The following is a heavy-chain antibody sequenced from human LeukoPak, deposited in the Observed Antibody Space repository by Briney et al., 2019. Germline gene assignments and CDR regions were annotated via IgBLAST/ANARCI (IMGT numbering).Heavy chain of an antibody. CDR1: GFTFNTYG. CDR2: ISGSGGTT. V-gene: IGHV3-23*01. CDR3: AKSGSYSSAWYAGDWFDP. J-gene: IGHJ5*02. Sequence: GGSLRPSCAASGFTFNTYGMSWVRQAPGKGLEWVSSISGSGGTTYYADSVKGRLTISRDNSKNTLYLQMNSLRAEDTAVYYCAKSGSYSSAWYAGDWFDPWGQGTPVTVSS. D-gene: IGHD6-19*01.